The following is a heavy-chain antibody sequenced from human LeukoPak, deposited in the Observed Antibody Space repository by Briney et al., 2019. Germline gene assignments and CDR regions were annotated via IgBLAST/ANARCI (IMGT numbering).Heavy chain of an antibody. CDR1: GFIFSSYA. J-gene: IGHJ5*02. CDR3: ARGRYYYVSSGSIRGPPEGP. Sequence: PGWSLRLSCVASGFIFSSYAMHWVRQAPGRGLEGVAVISYDGSNKYYADSVKGRFTISRDNTKNTLYLQMNSLRAEDTAVYYCARGRYYYVSSGSIRGPPEGPWGQGTLVTVSS. V-gene: IGHV3-30-3*01. CDR2: ISYDGSNK. D-gene: IGHD3-22*01.